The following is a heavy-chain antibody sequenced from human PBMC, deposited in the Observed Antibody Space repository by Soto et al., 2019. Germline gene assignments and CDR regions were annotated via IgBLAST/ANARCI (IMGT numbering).Heavy chain of an antibody. CDR3: AKGGYTSYYDY. Sequence: EVQLLESGGGLVQPGGSLRLSCAASGLTFRNYAMTWVRQAPGKGLEWVSTIRASGDSTYYADSVKGRITISRDNSKNTVYLQMNTLEAEDTAVYFCAKGGYTSYYDYWGQGILVTVSS. CDR2: IRASGDST. J-gene: IGHJ4*02. CDR1: GLTFRNYA. V-gene: IGHV3-23*01. D-gene: IGHD5-18*01.